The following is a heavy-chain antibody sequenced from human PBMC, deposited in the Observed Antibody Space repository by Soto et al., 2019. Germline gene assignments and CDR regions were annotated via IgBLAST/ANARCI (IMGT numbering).Heavy chain of an antibody. CDR2: ITDNGGST. J-gene: IGHJ4*02. D-gene: IGHD4-17*01. CDR1: GFTVSIDG. Sequence: PGGSLGLCCAASGFTVSIDGMSWVRQAPGKGLEWVSLITDNGGSTYYADSVKGRFTISRDNTKNTLFLQMNSLRAEDKAVYYCAKERATTTAFDYRGQGALVTVSS. CDR3: AKERATTTAFDY. V-gene: IGHV3-23*01.